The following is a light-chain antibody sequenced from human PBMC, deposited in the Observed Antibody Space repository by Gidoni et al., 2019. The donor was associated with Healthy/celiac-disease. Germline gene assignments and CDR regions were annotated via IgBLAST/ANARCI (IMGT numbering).Light chain of an antibody. Sequence: PASAPGSPGPSITISCTGTSSDVGGYNYVSWYQQQTVKTPKLMSNEVSNRPSGVPDRFSGSKSGNTAAMTISGVEAEDEDDYYCSENTSSSTVFGGGTKLTVL. J-gene: IGLJ2*01. CDR3: SENTSSSTV. V-gene: IGLV2-14*01. CDR1: SSDVGGYNY. CDR2: EVS.